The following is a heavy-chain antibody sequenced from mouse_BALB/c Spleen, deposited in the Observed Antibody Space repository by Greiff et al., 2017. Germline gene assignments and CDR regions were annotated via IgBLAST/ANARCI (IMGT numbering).Heavy chain of an antibody. CDR2: ISSGGST. Sequence: EVKLVESGGGLVKPGGSLKLSCAASGFTFSSYAMSWVRQTPEKRLEWVASISSGGSTYYPDSVKGRFTISRDNARNILYLQMSSLRSEDTAMYYCARGGRRAWFAYWGQGTLVTVSA. J-gene: IGHJ3*01. V-gene: IGHV5-6-5*01. D-gene: IGHD2-12*01. CDR1: GFTFSSYA. CDR3: ARGGRRAWFAY.